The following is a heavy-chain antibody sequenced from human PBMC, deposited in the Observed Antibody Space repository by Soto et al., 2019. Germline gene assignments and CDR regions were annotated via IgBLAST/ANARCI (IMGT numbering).Heavy chain of an antibody. CDR2: ISDDGTRK. CDR3: VKDRRTEAYGMEV. Sequence: QVQLVESGGGVVQPGRSLRLSCAASGFTFSSYGVHWVRQAPSRGLEWMAVISDDGTRKHYGDSVKGRFTISRDNSQNTLYLQMNSLRAEDTAVYYCVKDRRTEAYGMEVWGQGTTVTVSS. V-gene: IGHV3-30*18. CDR1: GFTFSSYG. D-gene: IGHD2-21*01. J-gene: IGHJ6*02.